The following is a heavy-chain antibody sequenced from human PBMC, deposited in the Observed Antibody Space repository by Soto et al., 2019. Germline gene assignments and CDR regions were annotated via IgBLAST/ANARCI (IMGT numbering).Heavy chain of an antibody. CDR2: FDPEDGET. V-gene: IGHV1-24*01. J-gene: IGHJ5*02. CDR1: GYTLTELS. D-gene: IGHD5-18*01. CDR3: ATDPRYSYGPRRNWFDP. Sequence: ASVKVSCKVSGYTLTELSMHWVRQAPGKGLEWMGGFDPEDGETIYAQKFQGRVTMTEDTSTDTAYMELGSLRSEDTAVYYCATDPRYSYGPRRNWFDPWGQGTLVTVSS.